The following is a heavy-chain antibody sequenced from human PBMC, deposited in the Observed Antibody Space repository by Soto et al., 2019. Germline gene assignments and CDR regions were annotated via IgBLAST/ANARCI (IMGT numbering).Heavy chain of an antibody. D-gene: IGHD3-9*01. J-gene: IGHJ4*02. V-gene: IGHV3-30*18. Sequence: QVKLVESGGGVVQPGGSLRLSCTASGFIFSSDGMHWVRRLQARGWSGWPLFHMMGVSRNGDSVKGRFIISRDNSKSTVWLQMNGLRLEDTALYYCAKPKGADIPFDSWGQGTLVTVSS. CDR2: FHMMGVSR. CDR3: AKPKGADIPFDS. CDR1: GFIFSSDG.